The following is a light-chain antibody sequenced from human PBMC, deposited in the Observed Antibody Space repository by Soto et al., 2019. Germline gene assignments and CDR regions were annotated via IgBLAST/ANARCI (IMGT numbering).Light chain of an antibody. CDR1: QSFNSN. J-gene: IGKJ4*01. V-gene: IGKV3-15*01. Sequence: EIVMTQSPVTLSVSPGDRATLSCRASQSFNSNLAWYQHKPGQTPKLLIYVASTRATGIPTRFSGSGSGTEFTLTISSLQSEDFAVYYCQQYNVWPLTFGAGTKLEFK. CDR3: QQYNVWPLT. CDR2: VAS.